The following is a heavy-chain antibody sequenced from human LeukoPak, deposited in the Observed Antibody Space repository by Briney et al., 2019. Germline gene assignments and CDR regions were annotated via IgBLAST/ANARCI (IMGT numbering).Heavy chain of an antibody. D-gene: IGHD3-22*01. J-gene: IGHJ3*02. CDR3: ARDPRYDTSGYYSDHDAFDI. Sequence: GGSLRLSFAASGFTFSSYSMNWVRQAPGKGLEWVSIIYSDASTYYADSVKGRFSISRDSSENILYLQMNSLRVEDTAVYYCARDPRYDTSGYYSDHDAFDIWGQGTMVTVSS. CDR1: GFTFSSYS. V-gene: IGHV3-53*01. CDR2: IYSDAST.